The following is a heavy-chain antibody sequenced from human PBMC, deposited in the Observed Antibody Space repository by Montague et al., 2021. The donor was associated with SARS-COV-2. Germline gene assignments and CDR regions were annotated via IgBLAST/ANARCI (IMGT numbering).Heavy chain of an antibody. D-gene: IGHD3-3*01. V-gene: IGHV4-39*07. CDR2: IYDRGST. Sequence: SETLSLTCTVSGGSISSRNYYWDWIRQPPGKGLEWIGSIYDRGSTYYXXXVESRVTISVDTSKNQFSLKLSSVTAADTAVYYCARAPVAHITIFGVVTSFDYWGQGTLVTVSS. CDR3: ARAPVAHITIFGVVTSFDY. J-gene: IGHJ4*02. CDR1: GGSISSRNYY.